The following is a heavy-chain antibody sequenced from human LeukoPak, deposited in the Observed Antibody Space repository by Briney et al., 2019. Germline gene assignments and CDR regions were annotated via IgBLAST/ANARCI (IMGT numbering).Heavy chain of an antibody. CDR1: GFTFSSYA. J-gene: IGHJ3*02. CDR2: ISGSGGST. V-gene: IGHV3-23*01. D-gene: IGHD3-9*01. CDR3: AKDRWYDILTGPMGAFDI. Sequence: GSLRLSCAASGFTFSSYAMNWVRQAPGKGLEWVSAISGSGGSTYYADSVKGRFTISRDNSKNTLYLQMNSLRAEDTAVYYCAKDRWYDILTGPMGAFDIWGQGTMVTVSS.